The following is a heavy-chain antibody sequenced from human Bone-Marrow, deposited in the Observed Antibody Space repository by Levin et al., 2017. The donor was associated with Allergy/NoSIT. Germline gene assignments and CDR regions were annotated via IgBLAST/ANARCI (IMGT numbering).Heavy chain of an antibody. J-gene: IGHJ4*02. Sequence: SQTLSLTCTVSGGSINSSTFYWGWIRQPPGKGLEWIGSFYYSRSTYYNPSLKSRVTISVDSSKTQFSLKLTSVTAADTAIYYCAKAALGVGEVAHWGQGTLVTVSS. CDR1: GGSINSSTFY. CDR2: FYYSRST. V-gene: IGHV4-39*07. CDR3: AKAALGVGEVAH. D-gene: IGHD3-10*01.